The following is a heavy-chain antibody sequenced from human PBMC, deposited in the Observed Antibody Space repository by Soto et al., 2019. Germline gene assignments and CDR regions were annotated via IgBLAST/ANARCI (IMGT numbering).Heavy chain of an antibody. J-gene: IGHJ4*02. V-gene: IGHV4-59*01. CDR3: ARGYCSGSSCYSRFYDY. CDR1: GGSISGYY. CDR2: IYHTGST. Sequence: TLSLTCTVSGGSISGYYWSWIRQPPGKGLEWIGYIYHTGSTNYNPSLKSRVTISGDTSKNQFSLKLSSVTAADTAVYYCARGYCSGSSCYSRFYDYWGQGTLVTVSS. D-gene: IGHD2-15*01.